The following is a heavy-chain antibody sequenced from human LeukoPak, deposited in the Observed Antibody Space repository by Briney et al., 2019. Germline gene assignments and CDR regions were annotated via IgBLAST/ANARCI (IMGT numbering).Heavy chain of an antibody. CDR2: INHSGST. J-gene: IGHJ4*02. CDR1: GGSISSGGYS. CDR3: ARVQERRRITIFNR. D-gene: IGHD3-3*01. V-gene: IGHV4-30-2*01. Sequence: SQTLSLTCAVSGGSISSGGYSWSWIRQPPGKGLEWIGEINHSGSTNYNPSLKSRVTISVDTSKNQFSLKLSSVTAADTAVYYCARVQERRRITIFNRWGQGTLVTVSS.